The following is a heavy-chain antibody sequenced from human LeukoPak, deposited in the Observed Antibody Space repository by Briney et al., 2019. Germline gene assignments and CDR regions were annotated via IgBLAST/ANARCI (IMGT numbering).Heavy chain of an antibody. V-gene: IGHV3-74*01. CDR1: GFTFSSYG. D-gene: IGHD3-3*01. J-gene: IGHJ5*02. CDR3: ARASYYDFWSGYYGNWFDP. Sequence: GGTLRLSCAASGFTFSSYGMNWVRQAPGKGLVWVSRINSDGSSTSYADSVKGRLTISRDNAKNTLYLQMNSLRAEDTAVYYCARASYYDFWSGYYGNWFDPWGQGTLVTVSS. CDR2: INSDGSST.